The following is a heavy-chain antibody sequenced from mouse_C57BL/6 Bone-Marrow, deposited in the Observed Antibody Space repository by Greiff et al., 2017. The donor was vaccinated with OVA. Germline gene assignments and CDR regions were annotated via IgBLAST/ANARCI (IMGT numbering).Heavy chain of an antibody. CDR3: ARDYYGNLNYFDY. Sequence: VQLQQSGPELVKPGASVKMSCKASGYTFTDYNMHWVKQSHGKSLEWIGYINPNNGGTSYNQKFKGKATLTVNKSSSTAYMELRSLTSEDSAVYYCARDYYGNLNYFDYWGQGTTLTVSS. CDR1: GYTFTDYN. CDR2: INPNNGGT. V-gene: IGHV1-22*01. D-gene: IGHD2-1*01. J-gene: IGHJ2*01.